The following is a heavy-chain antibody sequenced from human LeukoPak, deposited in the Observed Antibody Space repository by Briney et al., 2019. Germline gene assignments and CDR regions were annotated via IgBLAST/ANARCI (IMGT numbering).Heavy chain of an antibody. CDR3: AKALDDFWSGYYGY. V-gene: IGHV3-23*01. CDR2: ISGSGGST. CDR1: GFTFSSYA. D-gene: IGHD3-3*01. J-gene: IGHJ4*02. Sequence: PGGSLRLSCAASGFTFSSYAMSWVRRAPRKGLEWVSAISGSGGSTYYADSVKGRFTISRDNSKNTLYLQMNSLRAENTGVYYCAKALDDFWSGYYGYWGQGTLVTVSS.